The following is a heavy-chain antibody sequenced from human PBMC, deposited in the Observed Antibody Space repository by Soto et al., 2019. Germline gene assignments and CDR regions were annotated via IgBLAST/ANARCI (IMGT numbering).Heavy chain of an antibody. CDR3: ARGPKDYGDYRYFDY. V-gene: IGHV4-30-2*01. Sequence: SETLFLTCAVSSGSISSGGYSWSWIRQPPGKGLEWIGYIYHSGSTYYNPALKSRVTISVDRSKNQFSLKLSSVTAADTAVYYCARGPKDYGDYRYFDYWGQGTLVTVSS. CDR1: SGSISSGGYS. CDR2: IYHSGST. D-gene: IGHD4-17*01. J-gene: IGHJ4*02.